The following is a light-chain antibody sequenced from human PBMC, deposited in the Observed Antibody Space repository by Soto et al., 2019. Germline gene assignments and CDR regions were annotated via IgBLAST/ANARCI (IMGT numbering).Light chain of an antibody. Sequence: DIQMTQSPSSLSASVGDRITITCRASQSISSYLNWYQQKPGKAPKLLIYGASNLQSGVPSRFSGGGSGTEFTLTISSLQPEDFATYYCQQSYSPVRNIFGQGTKLEIK. CDR2: GAS. J-gene: IGKJ2*01. CDR1: QSISSY. CDR3: QQSYSPVRNI. V-gene: IGKV1-39*01.